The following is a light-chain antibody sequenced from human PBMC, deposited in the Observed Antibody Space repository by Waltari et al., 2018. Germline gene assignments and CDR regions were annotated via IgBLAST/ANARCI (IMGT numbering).Light chain of an antibody. J-gene: IGLJ2*01. CDR3: GADHGNGSKGV. Sequence: QPVVTQTPSASASLGASVTLTRTLSSGYTNYKVDWYQQRPGKGPRFVMRVGCGGIGGSKGDCSPDRVSGLGSGLNRYLTIKNIQEEDESDYHCGADHGNGSKGVFGGGTKLTV. CDR1: SGYTNYK. CDR2: VGCGGIGG. V-gene: IGLV9-49*01.